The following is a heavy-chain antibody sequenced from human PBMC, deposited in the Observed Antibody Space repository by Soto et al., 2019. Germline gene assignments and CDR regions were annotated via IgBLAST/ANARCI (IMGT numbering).Heavy chain of an antibody. CDR1: GFTFSNYG. J-gene: IGHJ2*01. CDR3: ARGWYCGGDCYEWYFDL. CDR2: IWYDGSNK. V-gene: IGHV3-33*01. D-gene: IGHD2-21*02. Sequence: QVQLVESGGGVVQPGRSLRLSCAASGFTFSNYGMHWVRQAPGKGLEWVAVIWYDGSNKYYADSVKGRFTISRDNSKNTLYLQMNRLRTEDMAVYFCARGWYCGGDCYEWYFDLWGRGTLVTVSS.